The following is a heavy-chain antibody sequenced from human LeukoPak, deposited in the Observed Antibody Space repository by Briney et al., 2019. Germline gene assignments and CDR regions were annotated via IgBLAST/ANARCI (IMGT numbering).Heavy chain of an antibody. CDR3: AKGNGYFDY. V-gene: IGHV3-23*01. Sequence: GGSLRLSCEASGFNFNIYAMSWVRQAPGKGLEWVSAIGGGNFSTDYADSVKGRFTVSRDNSKNTLYLQLNSLRAEDTATYYCAKGNGYFDYWGQGALVTVSS. CDR2: IGGGNFST. D-gene: IGHD2-8*01. J-gene: IGHJ4*02. CDR1: GFNFNIYA.